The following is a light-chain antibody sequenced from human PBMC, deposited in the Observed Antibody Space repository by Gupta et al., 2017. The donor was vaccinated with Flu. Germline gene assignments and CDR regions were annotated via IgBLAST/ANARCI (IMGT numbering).Light chain of an antibody. CDR3: QQYGSSPRFR. CDR1: QNLSSTF. CDR2: GAS. Sequence: RAALSGRTSQNLSSTFLAWYQQQPGQAPSVLIYGASIRSTGIPDRFSGSGSGTDFTLTISMLEPEDFAVYDCQQYGSSPRFRFGPGTTVEVK. V-gene: IGKV3-20*01. J-gene: IGKJ3*01.